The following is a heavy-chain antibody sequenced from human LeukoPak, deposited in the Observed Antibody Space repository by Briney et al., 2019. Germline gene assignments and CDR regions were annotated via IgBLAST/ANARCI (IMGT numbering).Heavy chain of an antibody. V-gene: IGHV3-23*01. CDR2: ISGSGGST. CDR1: GFTFSSYA. CDR3: AKDLRMYYDYVWGSVVLDY. J-gene: IGHJ4*02. Sequence: GGSLRLSCAASGFTFSSYAMSWVRQAPGKGLEWVSAISGSGGSTYYADSVKGRFTISRDNSRNALYVKMNSLRAEDKAVYYCAKDLRMYYDYVWGSVVLDYWGQGTLVTVSS. D-gene: IGHD3-16*01.